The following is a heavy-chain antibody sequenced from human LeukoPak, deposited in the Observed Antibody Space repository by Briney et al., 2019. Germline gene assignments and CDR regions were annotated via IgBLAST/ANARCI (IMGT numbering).Heavy chain of an antibody. CDR3: ARVPPGDYYYYGMDV. D-gene: IGHD3-10*01. CDR2: IRGNGET. V-gene: IGHV3-23*01. J-gene: IGHJ6*02. CDR1: GLSFSSFA. Sequence: LPGRSLRLSCAASGLSFSSFAMSWVRQGPARGLEWVSSIRGNGETFYADSVKGRFTLSSDSSRNTVYFQLNSLRAEDTAVYYCARVPPGDYYYYGMDVWGQGTTVTVSS.